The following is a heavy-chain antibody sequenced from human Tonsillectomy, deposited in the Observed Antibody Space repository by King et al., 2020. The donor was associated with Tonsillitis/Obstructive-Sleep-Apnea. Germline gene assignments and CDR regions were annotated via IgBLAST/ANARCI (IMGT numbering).Heavy chain of an antibody. CDR2: VTNNGGST. CDR1: GFTFSSYA. CDR3: VRAPSGGYNYAYDY. Sequence: VQLVESGGGLVQPGGSLRLSCSASGFTFSSYAMHWVRQAPGKGLEYVSAVTNNGGSTYYADSVKGRFAISRDNSKNTLYLQMSSLRSEETAVYYCVRAPSGGYNYAYDYWGQGTLSPSPQ. V-gene: IGHV3-64D*06. D-gene: IGHD5-18*01. J-gene: IGHJ4*02.